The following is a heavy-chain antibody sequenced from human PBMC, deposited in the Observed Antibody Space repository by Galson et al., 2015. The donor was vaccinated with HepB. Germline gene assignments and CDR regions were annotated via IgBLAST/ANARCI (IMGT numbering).Heavy chain of an antibody. V-gene: IGHV1-2*04. J-gene: IGHJ6*02. CDR3: ARGDSIVASGPNYHYYGMDV. Sequence: SVKVSCKASGYTFTDFHIHWVRQAPGQGLEWMGRINPNSGATDFGRRFHDWVIMTRDTSINTVFLELGSLRSDATAIYYCARGDSIVASGPNYHYYGMDVWGQGTSVTV. D-gene: IGHD6-13*01. CDR2: INPNSGAT. CDR1: GYTFTDFH.